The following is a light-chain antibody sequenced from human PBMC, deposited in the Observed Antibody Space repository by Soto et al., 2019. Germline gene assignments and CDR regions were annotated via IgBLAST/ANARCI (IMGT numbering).Light chain of an antibody. CDR2: AAS. CDR1: QSVSSAY. Sequence: EIVLTQSPGTLSLSPGERATLSCRASQSVSSAYLAWYQHKPGQPPTLLIYAASSRVTGIPERFSGSVSGTDFTLTISRLEPEDFAVYYCQQYGSSSTWTFGQGTKVEIK. J-gene: IGKJ1*01. CDR3: QQYGSSSTWT. V-gene: IGKV3-20*01.